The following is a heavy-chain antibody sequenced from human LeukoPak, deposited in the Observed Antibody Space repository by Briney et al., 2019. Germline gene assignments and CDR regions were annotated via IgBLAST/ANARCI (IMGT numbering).Heavy chain of an antibody. Sequence: PQASVKVSRKASGFIFTDYGISWVRQAPGQGGEWMGWLSAKNGNTHYAQKFQGRVTMTTDTSMTTAYMELRSLRYADTAVYYCATTKSAMVSCFDPWGQGTLVTVSS. CDR2: LSAKNGNT. J-gene: IGHJ5*02. V-gene: IGHV1-18*01. CDR1: GFIFTDYG. CDR3: ATTKSAMVSCFDP. D-gene: IGHD5-18*01.